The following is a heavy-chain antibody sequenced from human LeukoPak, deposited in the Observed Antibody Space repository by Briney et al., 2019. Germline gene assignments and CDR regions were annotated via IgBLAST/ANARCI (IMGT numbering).Heavy chain of an antibody. CDR3: ARGFLRFDP. Sequence: PSQTLSLTCAVSGGSISSGGYSWSWIRQPPGKGLEWIGYIYLSGGTYHNPSLRSRVTISVARSKNQFFLKLSSVTAAATAECHWARGFLRFDPWGQGTLVPVSS. CDR2: IYLSGGT. V-gene: IGHV4-30-2*01. CDR1: GGSISSGGYS. J-gene: IGHJ5*02.